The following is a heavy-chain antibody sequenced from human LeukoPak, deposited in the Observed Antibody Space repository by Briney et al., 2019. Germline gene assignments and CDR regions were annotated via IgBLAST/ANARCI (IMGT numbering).Heavy chain of an antibody. D-gene: IGHD3-10*01. CDR2: INHSGST. V-gene: IGHV4-34*01. CDR3: ARGRRLYGSGSYYRPNWFDP. Sequence: SETLSLTCAVSGGSFSGYYWSWIRQPPGKGLEWIGEINHSGSTNYNPSLKSRVTISVDTSKNQFSLKLSSVTAADTAVYYCARGRRLYGSGSYYRPNWFDPWGQGTLVTVSS. CDR1: GGSFSGYY. J-gene: IGHJ5*02.